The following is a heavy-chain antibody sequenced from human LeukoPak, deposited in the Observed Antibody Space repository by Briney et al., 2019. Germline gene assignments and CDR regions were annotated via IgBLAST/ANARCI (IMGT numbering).Heavy chain of an antibody. D-gene: IGHD6-19*01. CDR1: GFTFSSYG. J-gene: IGHJ3*02. Sequence: PGGSLRLSCAASGFTFSSYGMHWVRQAPGKGLEWVAVISYDGSNKYYADSVKGRFTISRDNSKNTLYLQMNSLRAEDTAVYYCARMRYSSGLDAFDIWGQGTMVTVSS. CDR2: ISYDGSNK. V-gene: IGHV3-30*03. CDR3: ARMRYSSGLDAFDI.